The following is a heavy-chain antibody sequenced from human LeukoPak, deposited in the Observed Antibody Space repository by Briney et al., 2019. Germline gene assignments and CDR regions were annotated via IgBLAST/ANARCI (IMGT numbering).Heavy chain of an antibody. CDR3: AKDYGQQPARFDY. CDR1: GFTFSSYG. CDR2: IRYDGSNK. D-gene: IGHD6-13*01. J-gene: IGHJ4*02. V-gene: IGHV3-30*02. Sequence: PGGSLRLSCAASGFTFSSYGMHWVRQAPGKGLEWVAFIRYDGSNKYYADSVKGRFTISRDNSKNTLYLQMNSLRAEDTAVYYCAKDYGQQPARFDYWGQGTLVTVSS.